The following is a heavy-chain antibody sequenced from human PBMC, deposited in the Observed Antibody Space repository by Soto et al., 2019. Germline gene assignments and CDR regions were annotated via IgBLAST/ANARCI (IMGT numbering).Heavy chain of an antibody. Sequence: PGGSLRLSCAASGFTFTNAWINWVRQAPGKGLEWVGRIKSKTDGGTTDYAEPVKGRFAISRDDSNNMVYLQMNSLKIEDTAVYYFTTDSYSTIIIVRFDNRGHGTPVTVSS. CDR1: GFTFTNAW. CDR2: IKSKTDGGTT. V-gene: IGHV3-15*07. J-gene: IGHJ4*01. CDR3: TTDSYSTIIIVRFDN. D-gene: IGHD2-8*01.